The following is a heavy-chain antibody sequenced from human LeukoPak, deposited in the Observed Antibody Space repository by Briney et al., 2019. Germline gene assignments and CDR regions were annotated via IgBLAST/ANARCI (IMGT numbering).Heavy chain of an antibody. V-gene: IGHV3-21*01. CDR3: ATGGPYSSSWPRSY. CDR1: GFTFSSYS. Sequence: GGSLRLSCAASGFTFSSYSMNWVRQAPGKGLEWVSSISSSSSYIYYADSVKGRFTISRDNAKNSLYLQMNSLRAEGTAVYYCATGGPYSSSWPRSYWGQGTLVTVSS. J-gene: IGHJ4*02. CDR2: ISSSSSYI. D-gene: IGHD6-13*01.